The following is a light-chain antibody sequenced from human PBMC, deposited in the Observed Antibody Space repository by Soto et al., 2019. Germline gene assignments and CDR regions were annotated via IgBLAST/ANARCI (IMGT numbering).Light chain of an antibody. CDR1: SSNIGSNY. CDR3: AAWDDSLSGVV. V-gene: IGLV1-47*01. J-gene: IGLJ2*01. Sequence: QPVLTQPPSASGTPGQRVTISCSGSSSNIGSNYVYWYQQLPGTVPQLLIYRNNERPSGVPDRFSGSKSGTSASLAISGLRSEDEAYYYCAAWDDSLSGVVFGGGTKLTVL. CDR2: RNN.